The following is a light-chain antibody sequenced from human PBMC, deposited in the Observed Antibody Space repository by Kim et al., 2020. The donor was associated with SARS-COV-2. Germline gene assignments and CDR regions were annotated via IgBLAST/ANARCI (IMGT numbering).Light chain of an antibody. CDR3: QQYDGVPPT. V-gene: IGKV1-33*01. CDR2: DAS. CDR1: QEIRNY. J-gene: IGKJ5*01. Sequence: ASVGDRVTIKGQASQEIRNYLNWYQQKPGKAPKLMNYDASTLEKGVPSRFSGQGSETDFSLTNTSMQPEEIATYYCQQYDGVPPTFGQGTRLEIK.